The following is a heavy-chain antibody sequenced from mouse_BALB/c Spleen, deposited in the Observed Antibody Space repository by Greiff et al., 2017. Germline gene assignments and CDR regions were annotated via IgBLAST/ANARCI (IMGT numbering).Heavy chain of an antibody. CDR2: INPYNDGT. V-gene: IGHV1-14*01. CDR1: GYTFTSYV. CDR3: ARGPGTSWFAY. J-gene: IGHJ3*01. Sequence: VQLQQSGPELVKPGASVKMSCKASGYTFTSYVMHWVKQKPGQGLEWIGYINPYNDGTKYNEKFKGKATLTSDKSSSTAYMELSSLTSEDSAVYYCARGPGTSWFAYWGQGTLVTVSA. D-gene: IGHD4-1*01.